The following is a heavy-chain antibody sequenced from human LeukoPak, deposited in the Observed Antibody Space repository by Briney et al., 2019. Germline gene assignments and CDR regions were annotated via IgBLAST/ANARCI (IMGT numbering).Heavy chain of an antibody. J-gene: IGHJ4*02. D-gene: IGHD6-6*01. V-gene: IGHV3-49*04. CDR2: IRSKAYGGTT. Sequence: GGSLRLSCTASGFTFGDYAMSWVRQAPGKGLEWVGFIRSKAYGGTTEYAASVKGRFTISRDDSKSIAYLQMNSLKTEDTAVYYCTRRPFYFDYWGQGTLVTVSS. CDR1: GFTFGDYA. CDR3: TRRPFYFDY.